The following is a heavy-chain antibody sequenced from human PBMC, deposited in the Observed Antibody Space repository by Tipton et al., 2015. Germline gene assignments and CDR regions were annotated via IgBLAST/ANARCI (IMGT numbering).Heavy chain of an antibody. D-gene: IGHD3-16*01. CDR1: GFPSRSYA. CDR2: ISYDGNTA. Sequence: RSLRLSCAVSGFPSRSYAVHWVRQAPGKGLEWVALISYDGNTANYADSVKGRFTISRDNSKNTLYLQMNSLRPEDTAVYYCARELNWGQGTLVTVS. J-gene: IGHJ4*02. V-gene: IGHV3-30*04. CDR3: ARELN.